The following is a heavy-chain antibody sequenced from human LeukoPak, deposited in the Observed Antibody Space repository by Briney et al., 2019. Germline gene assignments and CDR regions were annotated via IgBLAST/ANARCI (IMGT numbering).Heavy chain of an antibody. CDR3: AELGITMIGGV. CDR1: GFIFSSYR. J-gene: IGHJ6*04. D-gene: IGHD3-10*02. Sequence: GGSLRLSCAASGFIFSSYRMNWVRQAPGKGLEWVSSISTSSSYIYYADSVKGRFTISRDNAKNSLFLKMNSLRAEDTAVYYCAELGITMIGGVWGKGTTVTISS. V-gene: IGHV3-21*01. CDR2: ISTSSSYI.